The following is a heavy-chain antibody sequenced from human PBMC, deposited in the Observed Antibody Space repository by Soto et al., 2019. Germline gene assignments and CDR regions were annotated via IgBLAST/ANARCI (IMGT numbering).Heavy chain of an antibody. D-gene: IGHD2-2*01. CDR1: GFTFSSYG. CDR3: ARDDIVVVPAATNNWFDP. V-gene: IGHV3-33*01. CDR2: IWYDGSNK. Sequence: GGSLRLSCAASGFTFSSYGMHWVRQAPGKGLEWVAVIWYDGSNKYYADSVKGRFTISRDNSKNTLYLQMNSLRAEDTALYYWARDDIVVVPAATNNWFDPWGQGTLVTVSS. J-gene: IGHJ5*02.